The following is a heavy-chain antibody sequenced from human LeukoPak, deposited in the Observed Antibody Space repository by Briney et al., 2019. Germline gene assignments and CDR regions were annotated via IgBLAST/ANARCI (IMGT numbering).Heavy chain of an antibody. CDR3: ARHAYCSSTSCYTGVRFDY. V-gene: IGHV4-59*11. CDR1: GGSISSHY. CDR2: IYYSGST. D-gene: IGHD2-2*02. J-gene: IGHJ4*02. Sequence: SETLSLTCTVSGGSISSHYWSWIRQPPGKGLEWIGYIYYSGSTNYNPSLKSRVTISVDTSKNQFSLKLSSVTAADTAVYYCARHAYCSSTSCYTGVRFDYWGQGTLVTVSS.